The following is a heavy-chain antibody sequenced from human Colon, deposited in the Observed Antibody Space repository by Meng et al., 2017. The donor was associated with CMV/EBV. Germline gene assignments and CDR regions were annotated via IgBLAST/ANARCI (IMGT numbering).Heavy chain of an antibody. CDR1: GFTFSAYP. CDR2: ISHDGRNK. V-gene: IGHV3-30*04. Sequence: GESLKISCAVSGFTFSAYPIHWVRQAPGKGLEWVAIISHDGRNKYYAESVKGRFTISRDNSQNTVNLQMNSLTGDDTAVYYCARASNSSFDPWGQGTLVTVSS. D-gene: IGHD4-11*01. CDR3: ARASNSSFDP. J-gene: IGHJ5*02.